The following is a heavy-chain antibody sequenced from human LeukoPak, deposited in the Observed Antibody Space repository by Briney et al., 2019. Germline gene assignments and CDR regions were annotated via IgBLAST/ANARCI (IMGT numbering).Heavy chain of an antibody. CDR3: ARDVLPSAGMDLPVSDY. V-gene: IGHV1-18*01. J-gene: IGHJ4*02. Sequence: ASVKVSCKASGYTFTTYGITWVRQAPGQGLEWMGWISPYNGKKNFAQKFQGRVTVTTDTSTSTAYMELRSLRSDDTAVYYCARDVLPSAGMDLPVSDYWGQRTLVAVSS. D-gene: IGHD2-15*01. CDR2: ISPYNGKK. CDR1: GYTFTTYG.